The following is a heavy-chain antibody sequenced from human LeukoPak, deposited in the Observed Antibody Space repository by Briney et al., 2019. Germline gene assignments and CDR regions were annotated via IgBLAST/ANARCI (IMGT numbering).Heavy chain of an antibody. CDR1: GFTFSSYG. CDR2: IRYDGSIK. D-gene: IGHD3-10*01. Sequence: GGSLRLSCAASGFTFSSYGMHWVRQAPGKGLEWVAFIRYDGSIKYYADSVKGRFTISRDNSKNTLYLQMNSLRAEDTAVYYCARDLTYYGSGSYAFDIWGQGTMVTVSS. V-gene: IGHV3-30*02. CDR3: ARDLTYYGSGSYAFDI. J-gene: IGHJ3*02.